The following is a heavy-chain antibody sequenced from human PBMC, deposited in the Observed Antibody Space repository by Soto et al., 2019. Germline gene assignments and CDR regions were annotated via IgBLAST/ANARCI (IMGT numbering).Heavy chain of an antibody. CDR3: ARVRIAAAGPTRRYGMDV. CDR1: GGSVNGYY. V-gene: IGHV4-34*01. Sequence: SETLSLTCAVYGGSVNGYYWNWIRQPPGKGLEWIGEINHSGSTNYNPSLKSRVTISVDTSKNQFSLKLSSVTAADTAVYYCARVRIAAAGPTRRYGMDVWGQGTTVTVSS. J-gene: IGHJ6*02. CDR2: INHSGST. D-gene: IGHD6-13*01.